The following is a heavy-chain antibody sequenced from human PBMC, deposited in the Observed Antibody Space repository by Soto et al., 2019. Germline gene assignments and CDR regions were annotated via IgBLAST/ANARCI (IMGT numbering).Heavy chain of an antibody. Sequence: SETLSLTCSVSGDSISTVDYFWAWIRQPPGQALEYIGYIYKSTTTYYNPSFESRVAISLDTSKSQFSLNVTSVTAADTTVYFCARGRYCLTGRCFPNWFDSWGQGTLVTVSS. CDR3: ARGRYCLTGRCFPNWFDS. D-gene: IGHD2-15*01. CDR1: GDSISTVDYF. V-gene: IGHV4-30-4*01. CDR2: IYKSTTT. J-gene: IGHJ5*01.